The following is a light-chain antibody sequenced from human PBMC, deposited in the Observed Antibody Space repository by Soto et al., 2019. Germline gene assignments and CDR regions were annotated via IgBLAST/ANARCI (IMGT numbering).Light chain of an antibody. CDR2: WAS. V-gene: IGKV4-1*01. Sequence: DIVMTQSPDSLAVSLGERSTINCKSSQRVLYSSNKKNYLAWYQKKPRQPHKVLIYWASTRESRVPDRFSGSGSGADFTLIISSLQAEDVARYYCHQYNTTPWTFGQGTKVEVK. CDR3: HQYNTTPWT. CDR1: QRVLYSSNKKNY. J-gene: IGKJ1*01.